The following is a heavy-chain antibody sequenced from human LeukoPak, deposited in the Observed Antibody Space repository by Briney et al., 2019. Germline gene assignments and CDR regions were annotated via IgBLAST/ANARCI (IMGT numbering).Heavy chain of an antibody. J-gene: IGHJ4*02. CDR2: ISGSGDST. D-gene: IGHD6-13*01. CDR1: GFTFSSYA. V-gene: IGHV3-23*01. CDR3: ALQRTLWQQLLDY. Sequence: PGGSLRLPCAASGFTFSSYAMTWVRQAPGKGLEWVSTISGSGDSTYYADSAKGRFTISRDNSKNTLYLQMNSLRAEDTAVYYCALQRTLWQQLLDYWGQGTLVTVSS.